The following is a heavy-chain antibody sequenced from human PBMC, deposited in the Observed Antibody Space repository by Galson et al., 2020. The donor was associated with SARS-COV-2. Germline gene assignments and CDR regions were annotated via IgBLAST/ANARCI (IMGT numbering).Heavy chain of an antibody. D-gene: IGHD3-9*01. CDR2: IYYSGST. J-gene: IGHJ3*02. CDR3: ARSAVLRYFDWLYAGGAFDI. V-gene: IGHV4-61*01. Sequence: ASETLSLTCTVSGGSVSSGSYYCTWIRPPPGKGLEWIGYIYYSGSTNYNPSLHSLVTISVDTSKNQFSLKLSSVTTAATTVYYCARSAVLRYFDWLYAGGAFDIWGQGTMVTVSS. CDR1: GGSVSSGSYY.